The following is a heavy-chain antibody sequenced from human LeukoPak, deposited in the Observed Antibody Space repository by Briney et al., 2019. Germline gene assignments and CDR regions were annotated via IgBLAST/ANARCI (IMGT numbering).Heavy chain of an antibody. Sequence: PGGSLRLSCAASGFTFSSYAMHWVRQAPGKGLERVAVISYDGSNKYYADYVKGRITSSRDNSKNTLYLQTNSLRAEDTAVYYCARGVNDILTGYPLDYWGQGTLVTVSS. CDR2: ISYDGSNK. CDR1: GFTFSSYA. D-gene: IGHD3-9*01. V-gene: IGHV3-30*04. CDR3: ARGVNDILTGYPLDY. J-gene: IGHJ4*02.